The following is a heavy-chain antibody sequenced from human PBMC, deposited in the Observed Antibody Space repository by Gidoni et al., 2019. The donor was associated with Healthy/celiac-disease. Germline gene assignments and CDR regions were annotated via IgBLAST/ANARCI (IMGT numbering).Heavy chain of an antibody. D-gene: IGHD7-27*01. Sequence: VQLQESGPGLVKPSETLSLTCTVSGGSVNSGSYYWSWIRQPPGKGLEWIGYIYYLGSTNYNPSLKSRVTISVDTSKNQFSLKLSSVTAADTAVYYCARGAVDWGKYWYFDLWGRGTLVTVSS. CDR1: GGSVNSGSYY. CDR3: ARGAVDWGKYWYFDL. J-gene: IGHJ2*01. V-gene: IGHV4-61*01. CDR2: IYYLGST.